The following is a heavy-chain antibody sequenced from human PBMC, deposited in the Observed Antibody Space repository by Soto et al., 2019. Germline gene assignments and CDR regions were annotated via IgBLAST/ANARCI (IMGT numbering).Heavy chain of an antibody. J-gene: IGHJ1*01. D-gene: IGHD3-3*01. V-gene: IGHV3-30-3*02. CDR2: ISNDGANT. CDR1: GFTFSSYA. CDR3: ARGLRFLEH. Sequence: GGSLRLSCATSGFTFSSYALHWVRQAPGRGLEWVALISNDGANTYYTDSVKGRFPVSRDKSSKTLFLHMTSLTPDDTAVYCCARGLRFLEHWGQGTVVTVSS.